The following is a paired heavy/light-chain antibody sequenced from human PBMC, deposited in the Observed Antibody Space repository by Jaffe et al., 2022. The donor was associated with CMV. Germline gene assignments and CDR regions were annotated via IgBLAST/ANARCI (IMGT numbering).Light chain of an antibody. J-gene: IGLJ1*01. Sequence: QSVLTQPPSVSGAPGQRVTISCTGSWYNIGAGYDVHWYQQVPGTAPKLLISANSNRPSGVSDRFSGSRSGTSASLVITGLQAEDEADYYCQCYDNSLGSSEFFGTGTKVTVL. CDR1: WYNIGAGYD. CDR3: QCYDNSLGSSEF. CDR2: ANS. V-gene: IGLV1-40*01.
Heavy chain of an antibody. V-gene: IGHV4-61*08. CDR1: GGSFSSSSIDYF. Sequence: QVQLQESGPRLVKPSETLSLTCTVSGGSFSSSSIDYFWSWIRQPPGKGLEWIAYIYHTGATTYNPSLKSRITVSIDTSTNKFSLSLTSVTAADTALYYCAKGWGNSKGTYFDPWGQGILVTVSS. J-gene: IGHJ5*02. CDR2: IYHTGAT. CDR3: AKGWGNSKGTYFDP. D-gene: IGHD3-16*01.